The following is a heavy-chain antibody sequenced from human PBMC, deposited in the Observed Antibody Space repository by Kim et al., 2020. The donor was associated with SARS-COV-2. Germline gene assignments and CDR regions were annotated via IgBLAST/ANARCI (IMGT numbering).Heavy chain of an antibody. CDR3: ARRLVVRGVSKGAFDI. D-gene: IGHD3-10*01. CDR1: EFTFSNYD. CDR2: IADSGSGT. V-gene: IGHV3-23*01. J-gene: IGHJ3*02. Sequence: GGSLRLSCAASEFTFSNYDMDWVRQAPGRGLEWVSTIADSGSGTSYADSVKGRFSISRDNSKNILYLQMNSLRAEDAAVYYCARRLVVRGVSKGAFDISGQGTLVALSS.